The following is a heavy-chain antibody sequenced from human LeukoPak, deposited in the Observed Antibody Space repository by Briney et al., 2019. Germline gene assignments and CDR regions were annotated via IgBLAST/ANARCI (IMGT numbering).Heavy chain of an antibody. CDR2: IYSGGST. CDR3: ARDSPVSGVDY. V-gene: IGHV3-53*01. J-gene: IGHJ4*02. CDR1: GFTVTSNY. Sequence: GGSLRLSCAASGFTVTSNYMSWVRQAPGKGLEWVSVIYSGGSTNYADSVKGRFTISTDNSKNTLYLQMNSLRAEDTAVYYCARDSPVSGVDYWGQGTLVTVS. D-gene: IGHD6-19*01.